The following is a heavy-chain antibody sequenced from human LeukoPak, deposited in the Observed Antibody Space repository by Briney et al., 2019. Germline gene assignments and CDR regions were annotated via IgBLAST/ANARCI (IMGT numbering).Heavy chain of an antibody. Sequence: SVKVSCKASGFTFTSSAVQWVRQARGQRLEWIGWIVVGSGNTNYAQKFQERVTITRDMSTSTAYMELSSLRSGDTAVYYCAAEGGKVSVFDYWGQGTLVTVSS. CDR1: GFTFTSSA. V-gene: IGHV1-58*01. CDR2: IVVGSGNT. J-gene: IGHJ4*02. CDR3: AAEGGKVSVFDY. D-gene: IGHD4-23*01.